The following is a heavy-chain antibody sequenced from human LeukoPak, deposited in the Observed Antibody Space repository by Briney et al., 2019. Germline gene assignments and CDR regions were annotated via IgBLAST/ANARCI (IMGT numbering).Heavy chain of an antibody. Sequence: GGTLRLSCAASGFTFCSYEMNWVRQAPGKGLECVSYISSSGSTIYYADSVKGRFTISRDNAKNSLYLQMNSLRAEDTAVYYCARLGGYYYDSSGYYSGWGQGTLVTVSS. CDR3: ARLGGYYYDSSGYYSG. V-gene: IGHV3-48*03. CDR1: GFTFCSYE. D-gene: IGHD3-22*01. CDR2: ISSSGSTI. J-gene: IGHJ4*02.